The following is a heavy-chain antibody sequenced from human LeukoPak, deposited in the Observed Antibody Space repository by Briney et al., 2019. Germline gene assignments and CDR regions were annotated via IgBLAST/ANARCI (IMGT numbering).Heavy chain of an antibody. CDR3: ARGRSSNGYSSGWYSHYYYYGMDV. J-gene: IGHJ6*02. V-gene: IGHV4-34*01. CDR1: GGSFSGYY. CDR2: INHSGST. Sequence: SETLSLTCAVYGGSFSGYYWSWIRQPPGKGLEWIGEINHSGSTNYNPSLKSRVTISVDTSKNQFSLKLSSVTAADTAVYYCARGRSSNGYSSGWYSHYYYYGMDVWGQGTTVTVSS. D-gene: IGHD6-19*01.